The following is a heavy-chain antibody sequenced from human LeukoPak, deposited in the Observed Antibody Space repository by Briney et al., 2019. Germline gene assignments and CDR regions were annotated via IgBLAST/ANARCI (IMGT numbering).Heavy chain of an antibody. J-gene: IGHJ4*02. Sequence: KPSETLSLTCTVSSGSISSSSYYWGWIRQPPGKGLEWIGSIYYSGSTYYNPSLKSRVTISVDTSKNQFSLKLSSVTAADTAVYYCARPYSSGWYCFDYWGQGTLVTVSS. V-gene: IGHV4-39*01. CDR3: ARPYSSGWYCFDY. CDR2: IYYSGST. D-gene: IGHD6-19*01. CDR1: SGSISSSSYY.